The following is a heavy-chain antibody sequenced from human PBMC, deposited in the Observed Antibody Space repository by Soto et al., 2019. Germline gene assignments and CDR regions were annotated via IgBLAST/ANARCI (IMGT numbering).Heavy chain of an antibody. V-gene: IGHV3-21*01. CDR2: ISSSSSYI. J-gene: IGHJ6*02. CDR1: GFTFSSYS. Sequence: GGSLRLSCAASGFTFSSYSMNWVRQAPGKGLEWVSSISSSSSYIYYADSVKGRFTISRDNAKNSLFLQMNSLRAEDTAVYYCAISAYCSSTSCPNTDYYYYGVDVWGQGTTVTVSS. D-gene: IGHD2-2*01. CDR3: AISAYCSSTSCPNTDYYYYGVDV.